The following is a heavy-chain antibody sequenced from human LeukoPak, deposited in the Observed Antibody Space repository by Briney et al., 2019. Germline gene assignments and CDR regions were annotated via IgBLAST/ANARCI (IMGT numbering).Heavy chain of an antibody. CDR2: IKGDGSEK. D-gene: IGHD1-7*01. CDR1: GFTFSSYW. Sequence: GGSLRLSCAASGFTFSSYWMGWVRQAPGKGLEWVANIKGDGSEKYYVDSVKGRFTMSRDNAKNSLYLQMNSLRAEDTAVYYWPRININYASYYLASGAQGTLVPSPQ. CDR3: PRININYASYYLAS. V-gene: IGHV3-7*01. J-gene: IGHJ4*02.